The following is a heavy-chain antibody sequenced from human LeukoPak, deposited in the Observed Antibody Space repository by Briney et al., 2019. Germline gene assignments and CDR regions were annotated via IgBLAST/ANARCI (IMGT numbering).Heavy chain of an antibody. V-gene: IGHV3-23*01. CDR2: ISGSGGST. CDR3: AKDRAGQRHYVWGSYRRYYFDY. Sequence: GGSLRLSCAVSGFSFSSYTMSWVRQAPGKGLEWVSAISGSGGSTYYADCVKGRFTISRDNSKNTLYLQMNSLRAEDTAVYYCAKDRAGQRHYVWGSYRRYYFDYWGQGTLVTVSS. CDR1: GFSFSSYT. D-gene: IGHD3-16*02. J-gene: IGHJ4*02.